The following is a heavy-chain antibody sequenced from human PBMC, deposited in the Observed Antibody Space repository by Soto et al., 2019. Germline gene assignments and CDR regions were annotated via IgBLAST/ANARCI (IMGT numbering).Heavy chain of an antibody. CDR3: AKQIGGSRTPAAFDI. CDR2: ISGSGGST. V-gene: IGHV3-23*01. Sequence: GGSLRLSCGEGFTFSSYAMSWVRQAPGKGLEWVSAISGSGGSTYYADSVKGRFTISRDNSKNTLYLQMNSLRAEDTAVYYCAKQIGGSRTPAAFDIWGQGTMVTVS. D-gene: IGHD2-15*01. J-gene: IGHJ3*02. CDR1: GFTFSSYA.